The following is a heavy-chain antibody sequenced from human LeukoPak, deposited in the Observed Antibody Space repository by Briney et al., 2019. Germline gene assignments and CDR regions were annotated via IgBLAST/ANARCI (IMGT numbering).Heavy chain of an antibody. D-gene: IGHD3-22*01. CDR3: ARGSNYDRHPRHYYYYMDV. Sequence: GASVKVSCKASRYTFTSYYMHWVRQAPGQGLEWMGISNPSGGSTSYAQKFQGRVTMTRDMSTSTVYMELSSLRSEDTAVYYCARGSNYDRHPRHYYYYMDVWGKGTTVTISS. J-gene: IGHJ6*03. CDR1: RYTFTSYY. CDR2: SNPSGGST. V-gene: IGHV1-46*01.